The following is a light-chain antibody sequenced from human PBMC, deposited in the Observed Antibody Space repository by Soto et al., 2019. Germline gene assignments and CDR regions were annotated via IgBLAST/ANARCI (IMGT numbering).Light chain of an antibody. CDR2: EVS. J-gene: IGLJ1*01. CDR1: SSDVGGYNY. V-gene: IGLV2-8*01. CDR3: GVWDDTLNAQL. Sequence: QSALTQPPSASGSPGQSVTISCTGTSSDVGGYNYVSWYQQHPGKPPKLIIYEVSKRPSGVPDRFSGSKSGNTASLTVSGLQAEDEADYYCGVWDDTLNAQLFGPGTKVTVL.